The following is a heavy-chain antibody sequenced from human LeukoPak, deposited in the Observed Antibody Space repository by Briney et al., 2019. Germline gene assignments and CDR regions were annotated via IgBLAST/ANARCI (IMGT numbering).Heavy chain of an antibody. J-gene: IGHJ3*02. CDR3: ARRRVGATGAFDI. D-gene: IGHD1-26*01. V-gene: IGHV1-2*02. CDR2: IDPNSGGT. CDR1: GYTFTGYY. Sequence: ASVKVSCKASGYTFTGYYMHWVRQAPGQGLEWMGWIDPNSGGTNYAQKFQGRVTMTRDTSISTAYMELSRLRSDDTAVYYCARRRVGATGAFDIWGQGTMVTVSS.